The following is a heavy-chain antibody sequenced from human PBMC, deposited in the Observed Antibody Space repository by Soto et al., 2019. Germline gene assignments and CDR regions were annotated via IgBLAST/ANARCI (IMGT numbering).Heavy chain of an antibody. Sequence: ESGGVLVQPGGCLRLSCVASGFTFDSHWMHWVRQAPGEGLVWVSRIKTDGYAAAYADSVKGRFTISRDNTKNTVYLQMNSLRAEDTAVYFCVRESGVAADCWGQGTLFTVSS. D-gene: IGHD3-3*01. CDR1: GFTFDSHW. J-gene: IGHJ4*02. CDR2: IKTDGYAA. V-gene: IGHV3-74*01. CDR3: VRESGVAADC.